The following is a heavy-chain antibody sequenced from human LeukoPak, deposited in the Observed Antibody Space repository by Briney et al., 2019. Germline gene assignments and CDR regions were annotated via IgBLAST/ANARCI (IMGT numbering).Heavy chain of an antibody. CDR3: ARDPKFLGPI. J-gene: IGHJ3*02. Sequence: GGSLRLSCAASGFTFSSYWMNWVRQAPGKGLEWVAKIKEDGSEKYYVDSVKGRFTISRDNAKKSLYLQMINLGVEDTAVYYCARDPKFLGPIWGQGTMVTVSP. CDR1: GFTFSSYW. V-gene: IGHV3-7*01. CDR2: IKEDGSEK. D-gene: IGHD3-3*01.